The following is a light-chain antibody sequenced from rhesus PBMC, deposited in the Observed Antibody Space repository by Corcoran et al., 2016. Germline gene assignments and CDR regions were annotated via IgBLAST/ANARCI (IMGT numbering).Light chain of an antibody. CDR2: EAS. J-gene: IGKJ4*01. CDR1: QGITND. V-gene: IGKV1-25*01. CDR3: QHYYNLPRT. Sequence: DIQMTQSPSFLSASVGNKVTITCRASQGITNDLAWYRHKPGKTPKLVIYEASSLQSGIPSRFSGSGSGTDFTLSISSLQPEDFATYYCQHYYNLPRTFGGGSKVEIK.